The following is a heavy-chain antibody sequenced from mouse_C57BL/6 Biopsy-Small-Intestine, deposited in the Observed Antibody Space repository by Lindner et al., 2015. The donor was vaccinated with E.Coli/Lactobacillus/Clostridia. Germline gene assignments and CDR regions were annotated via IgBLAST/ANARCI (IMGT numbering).Heavy chain of an antibody. Sequence: VQLQESGPELVRPGASMQISCKASGYAFSNSWMNWVKQRPGKGLEWIGRIYPGDGNIIYNGKFEDRATLTADISSSTAYMQLSSLTSEDSAVYFCARGTRLNYWGQGSTLTVSS. J-gene: IGHJ2*01. D-gene: IGHD3-2*02. CDR2: IYPGDGNI. V-gene: IGHV1-82*01. CDR3: ARGTRLNY. CDR1: GYAFSNSW.